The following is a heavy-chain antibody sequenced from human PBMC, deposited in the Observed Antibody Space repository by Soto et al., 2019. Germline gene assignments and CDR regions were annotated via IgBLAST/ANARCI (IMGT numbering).Heavy chain of an antibody. V-gene: IGHV1-69*13. CDR3: GRYCTNTKSQGCYYLDY. J-gene: IGHJ4*01. D-gene: IGHD2-8*01. CDR2: IILALGTP. Sequence: SVKVSCKASGCRFNDYALSWLRQTPGQGLEWLGGIILALGTPHYAQNFQGRVTITADESRSIVFMELGSLRPDDTAVYYCGRYCTNTKSQGCYYLDYWGQGTLVTGSS. CDR1: GCRFNDYA.